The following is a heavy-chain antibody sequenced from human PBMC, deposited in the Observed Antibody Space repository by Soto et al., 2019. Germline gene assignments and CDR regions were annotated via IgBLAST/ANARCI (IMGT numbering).Heavy chain of an antibody. CDR1: GGTFSSYA. CDR3: ARGYTVRAHSSRAAFDI. D-gene: IGHD2-2*02. CDR2: IIPIFGTA. J-gene: IGHJ3*02. V-gene: IGHV1-69*06. Sequence: SVKVSCKXSGGTFSSYAISWVRQAPGQGLEWMGGIIPIFGTANYAQKFQGRVTITADKSTSTAYMELSSLRSEDTAVYYCARGYTVRAHSSRAAFDIWGQGTMVTVSS.